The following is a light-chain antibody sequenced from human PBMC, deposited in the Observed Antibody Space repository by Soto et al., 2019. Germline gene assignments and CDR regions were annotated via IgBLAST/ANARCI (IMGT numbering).Light chain of an antibody. Sequence: QSVLAQPPSASGSPGQSGTISCTGTSSDVGGYNYVSWYQHHPGKAPKLIIYEVYKRPSGVPDRFSGSKSGNTAALTVSGLQAEDEADYYCSSYVGTNSYVFGTGNKVTVL. J-gene: IGLJ1*01. CDR1: SSDVGGYNY. CDR3: SSYVGTNSYV. CDR2: EVY. V-gene: IGLV2-8*01.